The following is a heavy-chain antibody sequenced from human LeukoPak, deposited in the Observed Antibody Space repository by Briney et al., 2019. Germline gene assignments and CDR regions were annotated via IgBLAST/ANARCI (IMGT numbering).Heavy chain of an antibody. CDR2: ISGSGGST. J-gene: IGHJ4*02. D-gene: IGHD3-22*01. Sequence: GGSLRLSCAASGFTFSSYAMSWVRQAPGKGLEWVSAISGSGGSTYYADSVKGRFTISRDNSKNTLYLQMNSLRDEDTAVYYCAKEEHDSSGYYSDYWGQGTLVTVSS. V-gene: IGHV3-23*01. CDR1: GFTFSSYA. CDR3: AKEEHDSSGYYSDY.